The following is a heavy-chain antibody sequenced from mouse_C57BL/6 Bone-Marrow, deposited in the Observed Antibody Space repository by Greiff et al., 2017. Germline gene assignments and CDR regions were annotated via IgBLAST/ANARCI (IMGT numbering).Heavy chain of an antibody. J-gene: IGHJ3*01. Sequence: EVHLVESGEGLVKPGGSLKLSCAASGFTFSSYAMSWVRQTPEKRLEWVAYISSGGDYIYYADTVKGRFTISRDNARNTLYLQMSSLKSEDTAMYYCTRGIDDGYAFAYWGQGTLVTVSA. D-gene: IGHD2-3*01. V-gene: IGHV5-9-1*02. CDR3: TRGIDDGYAFAY. CDR2: ISSGGDYI. CDR1: GFTFSSYA.